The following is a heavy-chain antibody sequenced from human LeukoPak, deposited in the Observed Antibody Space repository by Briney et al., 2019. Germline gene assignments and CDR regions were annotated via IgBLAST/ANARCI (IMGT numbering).Heavy chain of an antibody. CDR3: AVATIKDYFDY. CDR1: GFTFSSYE. D-gene: IGHD5-24*01. Sequence: PGGSLRLSCAASGFTFSSYEMNWVRQAPGKGLEWVSYTSSSGSTIYYADSVKGRFTISRDNAKNSLYLQMNSLRAEDTAVYYCAVATIKDYFDYWGQGTLVTVSS. V-gene: IGHV3-48*03. CDR2: TSSSGSTI. J-gene: IGHJ4*02.